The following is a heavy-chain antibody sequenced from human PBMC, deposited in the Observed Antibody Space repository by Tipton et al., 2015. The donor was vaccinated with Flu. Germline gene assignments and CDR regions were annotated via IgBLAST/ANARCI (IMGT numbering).Heavy chain of an antibody. D-gene: IGHD5-12*01. CDR3: AKGGTYSSYPSDY. V-gene: IGHV3-30*18. CDR1: GFTFSSYD. Sequence: SLRLSCAASGFTFSSYDMHWVRQAPGKGLEWVAAISYDGNNKYYEASLKGRFTISRDNSKNTLSLQMNSLRAEDTAVYYCAKGGTYSSYPSDYWGQGTLVTVSS. CDR2: ISYDGNNK. J-gene: IGHJ4*02.